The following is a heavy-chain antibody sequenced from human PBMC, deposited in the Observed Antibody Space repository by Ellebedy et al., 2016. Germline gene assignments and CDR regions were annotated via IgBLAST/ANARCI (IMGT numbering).Heavy chain of an antibody. J-gene: IGHJ4*02. V-gene: IGHV3-33*06. D-gene: IGHD4-17*01. CDR1: GFTFSSYG. CDR3: AKDRDDDGDYVFDS. Sequence: GESLKISXAASGFTFSSYGMHWVRQAPGKGLEWVAVIWYDGSNKYYADSVKGRFTISRDNSKNTLYLQMNNLRAEDTAVYYCAKDRDDDGDYVFDSWGQGTLVTVSS. CDR2: IWYDGSNK.